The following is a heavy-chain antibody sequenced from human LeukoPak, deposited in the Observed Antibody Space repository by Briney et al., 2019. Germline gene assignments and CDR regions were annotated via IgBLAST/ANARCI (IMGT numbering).Heavy chain of an antibody. CDR3: ARGTNYDFWSGDYFDY. CDR2: ISSSSSYI. V-gene: IGHV3-21*01. D-gene: IGHD3-3*01. Sequence: GGSLRLSCAASGFTFSIYSMNWVRQAPGKGLEWVSSISSSSSYIYYADSVKGRFTISRDNAKNSLYLQMNSLRAEDTAVYYCARGTNYDFWSGDYFDYWGQGTLVTVSS. J-gene: IGHJ4*02. CDR1: GFTFSIYS.